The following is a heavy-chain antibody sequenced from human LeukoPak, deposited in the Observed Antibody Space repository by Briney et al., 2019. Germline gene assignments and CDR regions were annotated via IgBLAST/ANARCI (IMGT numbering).Heavy chain of an antibody. CDR3: ARVAGRVDY. J-gene: IGHJ4*02. Sequence: PGGSLRLSCAASGFTFSDYSMNWVRQAPGKGLEWVASISSSSPYIYYTDSVKGRFTISRDNAKNSLYLQMNSLRAEDTAVYYCARVAGRVDYWGQGTLVTVSS. CDR1: GFTFSDYS. CDR2: ISSSSPYI. V-gene: IGHV3-21*01.